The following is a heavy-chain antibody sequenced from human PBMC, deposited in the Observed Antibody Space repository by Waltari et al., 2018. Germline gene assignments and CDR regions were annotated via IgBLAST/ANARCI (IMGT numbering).Heavy chain of an antibody. CDR2: SHTGCNT. Sequence: EVQLLESGGGLVQPGGSLRLSCAASGFTFSAYAMSWVRQAPGKGLEWVSASHTGCNTYNADAVRGRFTISRDNSKNTQYLQMNGLRVEDTALYYCATARGYGTGWYGKNDYWGQGTLVTVSS. D-gene: IGHD6-19*01. J-gene: IGHJ4*02. CDR3: ATARGYGTGWYGKNDY. CDR1: GFTFSAYA. V-gene: IGHV3-23*01.